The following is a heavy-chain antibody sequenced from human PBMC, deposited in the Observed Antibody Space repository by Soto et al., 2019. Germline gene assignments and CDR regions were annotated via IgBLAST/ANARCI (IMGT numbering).Heavy chain of an antibody. CDR1: GFTFSSYA. J-gene: IGHJ5*02. CDR2: ISYDGSNK. Sequence: GGSLRLSCAASGFTFSSYAMHWVRQAPGKGLEWVAVISYDGSNKYYADSVKGRFTISRDNSKNTLYLQMNSLRAEDTAVYYCARDVGGRITIFGVVIIGWFDPWGQGTLVTVSS. D-gene: IGHD3-3*01. V-gene: IGHV3-30-3*01. CDR3: ARDVGGRITIFGVVIIGWFDP.